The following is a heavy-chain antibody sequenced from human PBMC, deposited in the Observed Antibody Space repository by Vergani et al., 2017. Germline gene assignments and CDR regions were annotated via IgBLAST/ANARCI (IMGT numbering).Heavy chain of an antibody. D-gene: IGHD2-21*02. CDR1: GASIRSDDSY. CDR2: IYYTGST. J-gene: IGHJ2*01. Sequence: QVQLQESGPGLVKPLQTLSLTCTVSGASIRSDDSYWSWIRQSPGGGLEWIGYIYYTGSTYYNPSLRSRVTISMDTSKNQFSLRLNSVTAADTAVYYCARVGHLVAVTGEGPSLDLWGRGTLVTVSS. V-gene: IGHV4-30-4*01. CDR3: ARVGHLVAVTGEGPSLDL.